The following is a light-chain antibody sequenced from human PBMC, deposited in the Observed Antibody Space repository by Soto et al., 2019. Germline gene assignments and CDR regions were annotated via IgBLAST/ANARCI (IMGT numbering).Light chain of an antibody. CDR1: QSVGSTH. V-gene: IGKV3-20*01. CDR3: QQYGTSPLT. J-gene: IGKJ3*01. Sequence: EIVLTQSPGTLSLSPGEGATLSCRASQSVGSTHLAWYQQKPGQAPRLLIFGASSRATGIPDRFSGSGSGTDFTLTISRLEPEDFAVFYCQQYGTSPLTFGPGTKVDIK. CDR2: GAS.